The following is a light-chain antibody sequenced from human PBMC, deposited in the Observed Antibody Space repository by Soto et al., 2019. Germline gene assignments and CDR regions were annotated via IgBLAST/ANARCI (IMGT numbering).Light chain of an antibody. V-gene: IGKV3-15*01. Sequence: EIVMTQSPATLSVSPGERATLSCRTSHSVNSHVAWYQQKPGQAPRLLLYGASTRATGIPVRFSGSWFGTEFTLTISSLQSEDFAVSYCQQYKNWPLFGQGTRLEIK. CDR3: QQYKNWPL. CDR1: HSVNSH. CDR2: GAS. J-gene: IGKJ5*01.